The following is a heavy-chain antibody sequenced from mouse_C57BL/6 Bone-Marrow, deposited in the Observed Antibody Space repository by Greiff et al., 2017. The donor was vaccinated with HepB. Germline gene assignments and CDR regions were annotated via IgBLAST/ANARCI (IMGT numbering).Heavy chain of an antibody. CDR3: ATHYYGSNYWYFDV. Sequence: VQLQQSGPELVKPGASVKMSCKASGYTFTDYNMHWVKQSHGKSLEWIGYINPNNGGTSYNQKFKGKATLTVNKSSSTAYMELRSLTSEDSAVYYCATHYYGSNYWYFDVWGTGTTVTVSS. CDR1: GYTFTDYN. D-gene: IGHD1-1*01. J-gene: IGHJ1*03. V-gene: IGHV1-22*01. CDR2: INPNNGGT.